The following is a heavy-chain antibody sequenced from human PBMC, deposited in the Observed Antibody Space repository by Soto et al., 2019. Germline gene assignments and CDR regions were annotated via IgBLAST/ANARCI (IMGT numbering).Heavy chain of an antibody. CDR1: GFTFSDAW. J-gene: IGHJ4*02. CDR3: VRERYAGFEY. V-gene: IGHV3-15*01. Sequence: PGGFLRLSCAASGFTFSDAWMSWVRPAPGKGLDWVGRIKSKSDGGTTEYAAAVKGRFTISRDDSENSLYLQMTSLRTEDTAVYYCVRERYAGFEYWGQGALVTVSS. CDR2: IKSKSDGGTT. D-gene: IGHD2-2*01.